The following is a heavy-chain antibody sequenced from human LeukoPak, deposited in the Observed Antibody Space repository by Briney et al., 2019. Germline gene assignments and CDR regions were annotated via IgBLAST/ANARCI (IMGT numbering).Heavy chain of an antibody. Sequence: PGGSLRLSCAASGFTVTSKYMRWVRQAPGKGLEWVSIIYTGGSTYYADSVKGRFTISRDNSKNTLYLQMNSLRAEDTAVYYCAKEGTGIHFDYWGQGTLVTVSS. CDR2: IYTGGST. V-gene: IGHV3-53*05. D-gene: IGHD1-14*01. CDR3: AKEGTGIHFDY. CDR1: GFTVTSKY. J-gene: IGHJ4*02.